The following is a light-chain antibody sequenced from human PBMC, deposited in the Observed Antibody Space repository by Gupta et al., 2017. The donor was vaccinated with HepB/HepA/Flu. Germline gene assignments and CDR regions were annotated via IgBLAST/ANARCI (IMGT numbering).Light chain of an antibody. J-gene: IGKJ4*01. V-gene: IGKV3-11*01. Sequence: EIVLTQSPATLSLSPGERATLSCRASQSVSSYLAWYQQKPGQAPRLLIYDAPNRATGIPDRFSGSGSGTDFTLTSSSREPEDFAVYYWQQRSNLITFGGGTKVEIK. CDR1: QSVSSY. CDR3: QQRSNLIT. CDR2: DAP.